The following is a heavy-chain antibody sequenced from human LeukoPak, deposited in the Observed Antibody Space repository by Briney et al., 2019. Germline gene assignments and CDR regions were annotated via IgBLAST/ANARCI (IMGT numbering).Heavy chain of an antibody. D-gene: IGHD4-17*01. J-gene: IGHJ4*02. CDR3: AKVSRYGDYVDY. Sequence: GGSLRLSCAASGFTFSGSAMHWVRQASGKGLEWVGRIRSKANSYATAYAASVKGRFTISRDDSKNTAYLQMNSLKTEDTAVYYCAKVSRYGDYVDYWGQGTLVTVSS. V-gene: IGHV3-73*01. CDR2: IRSKANSYAT. CDR1: GFTFSGSA.